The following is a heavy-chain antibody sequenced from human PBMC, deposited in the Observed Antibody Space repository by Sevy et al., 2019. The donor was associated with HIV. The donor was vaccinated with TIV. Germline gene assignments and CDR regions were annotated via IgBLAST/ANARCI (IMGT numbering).Heavy chain of an antibody. D-gene: IGHD2-8*02. CDR1: GDSINNGNHW. V-gene: IGHV4-61*02. CDR3: ASDGIRRDYWHAMDV. CDR2: IYRSGRT. Sequence: SETLSLTCTVSGDSINNGNHWWSWVRQPAGKGLEWIGRIYRSGRTIMYNPSLKSRVTMSVDTSKNQFSLKVTSVIAADTAIYYCASDGIRRDYWHAMDVWGQGTTVTVSS. J-gene: IGHJ6*02.